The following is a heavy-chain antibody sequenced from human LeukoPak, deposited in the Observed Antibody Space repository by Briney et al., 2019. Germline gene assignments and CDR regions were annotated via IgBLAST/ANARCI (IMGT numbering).Heavy chain of an antibody. V-gene: IGHV3-74*01. CDR1: GFSFSSHW. Sequence: GGSLRLSCAASGFSFSSHWMPWVRQAPGEGLVWVSRVNGPGDWTHYADSVRGRFIISRDNAENTISLQMNNLRAEDTAVYFCAREVFEGQRQSDAFDVWGQGTMVTVSS. CDR2: VNGPGDWT. J-gene: IGHJ3*01. D-gene: IGHD6-25*01. CDR3: AREVFEGQRQSDAFDV.